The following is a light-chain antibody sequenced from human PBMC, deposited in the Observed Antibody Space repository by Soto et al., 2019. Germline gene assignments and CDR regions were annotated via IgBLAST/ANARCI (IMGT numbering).Light chain of an antibody. Sequence: EIVLTQSPGTLSLSPGERATLSCRASQSVSNNYVAWYQQKVGQAPRLLIFDASNRATGTPDRFSGSGSGTDFTLTISRXXXXDFAVYYCQQYGNLPYSFGQG. V-gene: IGKV3-20*01. CDR1: QSVSNNY. J-gene: IGKJ2*03. CDR3: QQYGNLPYS. CDR2: DAS.